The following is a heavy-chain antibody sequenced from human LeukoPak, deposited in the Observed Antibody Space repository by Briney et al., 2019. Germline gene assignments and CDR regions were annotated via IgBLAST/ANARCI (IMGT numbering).Heavy chain of an antibody. CDR2: MSPNSGNT. Sequence: ASVKVSCKASGYTFTSYDINGVRQATGQGREWMGWMSPNSGNTGYAQKFHGSVTMTRNTSISTAYMWLSSLRSEDTPVYNGADFRITGTEGSWGQGTLVTVSS. J-gene: IGHJ5*02. V-gene: IGHV1-8*01. D-gene: IGHD1-14*01. CDR3: ADFRITGTEGS. CDR1: GYTFTSYD.